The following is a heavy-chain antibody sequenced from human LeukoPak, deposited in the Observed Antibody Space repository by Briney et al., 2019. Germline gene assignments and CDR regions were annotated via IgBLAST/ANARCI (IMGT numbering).Heavy chain of an antibody. Sequence: GESLKISCKGSGYSFTSYWIGWVRQMPGKGLEWMGIIYPGDSDIRYSPSFQGQVTISVDKSISTAYLQWNSLKASDTAMYYCARLTTYDSSGADAFDIWGQGTMVTVSS. J-gene: IGHJ3*02. V-gene: IGHV5-51*01. CDR3: ARLTTYDSSGADAFDI. CDR1: GYSFTSYW. D-gene: IGHD3-22*01. CDR2: IYPGDSDI.